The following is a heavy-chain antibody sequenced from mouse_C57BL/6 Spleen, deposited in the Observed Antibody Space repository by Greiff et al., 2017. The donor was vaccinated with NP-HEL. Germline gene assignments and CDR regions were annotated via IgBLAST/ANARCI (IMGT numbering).Heavy chain of an antibody. Sequence: EVQLQQSGPELVKPGASVKISCKASGYTFTDYYMNWVKQSHGKSLEWIGDINPNNGGTSYNQKFKGKATLTVDKSSSTAYMELRSLTSEDSAVYYCARNYGNYREYYFDYWGQGTTLTVSS. CDR2: INPNNGGT. D-gene: IGHD2-1*01. J-gene: IGHJ2*01. V-gene: IGHV1-26*01. CDR3: ARNYGNYREYYFDY. CDR1: GYTFTDYY.